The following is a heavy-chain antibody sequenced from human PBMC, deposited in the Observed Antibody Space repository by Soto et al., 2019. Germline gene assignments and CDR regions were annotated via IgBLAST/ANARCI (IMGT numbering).Heavy chain of an antibody. D-gene: IGHD4-17*01. CDR3: ARDFSYGDYLPFDY. V-gene: IGHV3-21*01. J-gene: IGHJ4*02. CDR2: ISSSSSYI. CDR1: GFTFSSYS. Sequence: EVQLVESGGGLVKPGGSLRLSCAASGFTFSSYSMNWVRQAPGKGLEWVSSISSSSSYIYYADSVKGRFTISRDNAKNSLYLQMNSLRAEDTAVYYCARDFSYGDYLPFDYWGQGTLVTVSS.